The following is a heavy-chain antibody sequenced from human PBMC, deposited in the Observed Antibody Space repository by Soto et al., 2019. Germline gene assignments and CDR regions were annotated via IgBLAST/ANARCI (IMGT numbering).Heavy chain of an antibody. V-gene: IGHV3-23*01. CDR3: AKQAHIWFGELCFDY. J-gene: IGHJ4*02. CDR1: GFTFSSYA. CDR2: ISGSVGST. Sequence: GGSLRLSCAASGFTFSSYAMSWVRQAPGKGLEWVSAISGSVGSTYYADSVKGRFTISRDNSKNTLYLQMNSLRAEDTAVYYCAKQAHIWFGELCFDYWGQGTLVTVSS. D-gene: IGHD3-10*01.